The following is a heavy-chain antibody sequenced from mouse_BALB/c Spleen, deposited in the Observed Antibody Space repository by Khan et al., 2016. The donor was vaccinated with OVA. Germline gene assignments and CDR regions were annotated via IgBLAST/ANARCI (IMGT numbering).Heavy chain of an antibody. D-gene: IGHD2-14*01. V-gene: IGHV2-4-1*01. CDR1: GFSLTTYG. CDR2: IWSGGNT. J-gene: IGHJ3*01. Sequence: VELVESGPGLVQPSQSLSITCTVSGFSLTTYGVHWVRQSPGKGLEWLGLIWSGGNTDYNAAFISRLSISKDNSKSQVFFKMNSLQADDTAIYXCARNSYRYDFTYWGQGTLVTVSA. CDR3: ARNSYRYDFTY.